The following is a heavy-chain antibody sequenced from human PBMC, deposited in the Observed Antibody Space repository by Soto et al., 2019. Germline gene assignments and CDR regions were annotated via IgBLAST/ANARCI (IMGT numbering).Heavy chain of an antibody. CDR2: ISYSGST. CDR3: SRQYSFGSGKYGVDV. CDR1: GGSISSSKNY. D-gene: IGHD3-10*01. Sequence: PSETLSLTCTVSGGSISSSKNYWGWIRQPPGKGLEWIGTISYSGSTYYNPSLNGRVIISVDTSKNQFSLKLSSLTAADTAVYYCSRQYSFGSGKYGVDVWGQGTMVTVSS. V-gene: IGHV4-39*01. J-gene: IGHJ6*02.